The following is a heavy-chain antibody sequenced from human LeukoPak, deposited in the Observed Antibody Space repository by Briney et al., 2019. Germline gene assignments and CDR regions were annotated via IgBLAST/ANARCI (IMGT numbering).Heavy chain of an antibody. CDR2: ISTDGSST. D-gene: IGHD5-12*01. Sequence: GGSLRLSCAASGFSFSSYWMHWVRQAPRKGLLWVSRISTDGSSTSYADSVKGRFTISRDNAKNTLYLQMNSLRAEDTAVYYCARDSGNDYDFDYWGQGTLVTVSS. CDR1: GFSFSSYW. V-gene: IGHV3-74*01. CDR3: ARDSGNDYDFDY. J-gene: IGHJ4*02.